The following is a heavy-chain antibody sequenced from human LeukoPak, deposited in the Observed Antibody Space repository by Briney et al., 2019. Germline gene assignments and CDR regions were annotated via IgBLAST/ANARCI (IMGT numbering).Heavy chain of an antibody. J-gene: IGHJ3*02. CDR1: GFTFSSYS. Sequence: GGSLRLSCAAAGFTFSSYSINWVRQAPGKGLEWVSFISSSSSYIYYADSVKGRFTISRDNAKNSLSLQMNSLRAEDTAVYYCARVAIDISTDIWGQGTMVTVSS. CDR2: ISSSSSYI. D-gene: IGHD3-3*02. CDR3: ARVAIDISTDI. V-gene: IGHV3-21*01.